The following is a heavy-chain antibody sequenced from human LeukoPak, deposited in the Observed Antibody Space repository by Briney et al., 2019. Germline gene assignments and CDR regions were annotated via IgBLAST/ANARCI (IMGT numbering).Heavy chain of an antibody. CDR1: GGSFSGYY. V-gene: IGHV4-59*01. CDR2: IYYSGST. J-gene: IGHJ5*02. Sequence: TTSETLSLTCAVYGGSFSGYYWSWIRQPPGKGLEWIGYIYYSGSTNYNPSLKSRVTISVDTSKNQFSLKLSSVTAADTAVYYCARETGARGWFDPWGQGTLVTVSS. CDR3: ARETGARGWFDP.